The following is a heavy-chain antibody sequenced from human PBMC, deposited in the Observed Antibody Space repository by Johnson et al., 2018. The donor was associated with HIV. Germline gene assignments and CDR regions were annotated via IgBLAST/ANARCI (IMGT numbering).Heavy chain of an antibody. CDR3: ARDMYYYDTSGYLIRPRAFDI. J-gene: IGHJ3*02. CDR2: IKSKTDGGTP. V-gene: IGHV3-15*01. Sequence: VQLVESGGGLVQPGGSLRLSCAASEFTFSGSAMSWVRQAPGKGLEWVGRIKSKTDGGTPDYAAPVKGRFTISRDDSKNTLYLQMNSLRAEDTAVYYCARDMYYYDTSGYLIRPRAFDIWGQGTVVTVSS. CDR1: EFTFSGSA. D-gene: IGHD3-22*01.